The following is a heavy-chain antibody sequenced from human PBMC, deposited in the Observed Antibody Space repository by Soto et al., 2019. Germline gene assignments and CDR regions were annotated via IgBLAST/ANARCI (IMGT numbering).Heavy chain of an antibody. J-gene: IGHJ6*02. CDR2: ISYDGSNK. Sequence: GGSLRLSCAASGFTFSSYGMHWVRQAPGKGLEWVAVISYDGSNKYYADSVKGRFTISRDNSKNTLYLQMNSLRAEDTAVYYCAKERVADYDFWSGYYGYYYGMDVWGQGTTVTVSS. V-gene: IGHV3-30*18. CDR3: AKERVADYDFWSGYYGYYYGMDV. CDR1: GFTFSSYG. D-gene: IGHD3-3*01.